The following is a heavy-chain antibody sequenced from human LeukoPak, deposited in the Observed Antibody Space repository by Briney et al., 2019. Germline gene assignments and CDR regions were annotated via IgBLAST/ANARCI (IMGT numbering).Heavy chain of an antibody. CDR1: GYTFTSYG. V-gene: IGHV1-18*01. D-gene: IGHD3-16*02. CDR3: AGSRSLQPFAY. CDR2: ISAYNGNT. Sequence: ASVTVSFTASGYTFTSYGISWVRQAPGQGLEWMGWISAYNGNTNYAQKLQGRVTMTTDTSTSTAYMELRRLRSDDPAVYYCAGSRSLQPFAYWGQGTLVTVSS. J-gene: IGHJ4*02.